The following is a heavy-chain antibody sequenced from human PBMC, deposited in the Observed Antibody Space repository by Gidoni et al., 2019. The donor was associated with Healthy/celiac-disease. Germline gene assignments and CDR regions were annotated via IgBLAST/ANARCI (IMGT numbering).Heavy chain of an antibody. J-gene: IGHJ4*02. V-gene: IGHV4-34*01. CDR1: GWSFSGYY. Sequence: QVQLQQWGAGLLKPSETLSLTCAVHGWSFSGYYWSWIRQPPGKGLEWIGEINHSGSTNYNPSIKSRVAISVDTSKNQFSLKLSSVTAADTAVYYCARDPREYCTNGVCYYFDYWGQGTLVTVSS. CDR3: ARDPREYCTNGVCYYFDY. D-gene: IGHD2-8*01. CDR2: INHSGST.